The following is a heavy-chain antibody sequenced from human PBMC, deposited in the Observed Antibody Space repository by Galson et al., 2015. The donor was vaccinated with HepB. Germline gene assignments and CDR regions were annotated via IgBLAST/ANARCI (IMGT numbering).Heavy chain of an antibody. J-gene: IGHJ6*02. CDR1: GFIFSDYY. D-gene: IGHD5-18*01. CDR2: ISSSGRMK. Sequence: SLRLSCAASGFIFSDYYMSWIRQAPGEGLEWISYISSSGRMKYYADSVKGRFTISRDNAKNSLYLQIDTLRAEDTAVYYCAKEGGFSYDERSNYYYGMDVWGQGTTVTVSS. V-gene: IGHV3-11*01. CDR3: AKEGGFSYDERSNYYYGMDV.